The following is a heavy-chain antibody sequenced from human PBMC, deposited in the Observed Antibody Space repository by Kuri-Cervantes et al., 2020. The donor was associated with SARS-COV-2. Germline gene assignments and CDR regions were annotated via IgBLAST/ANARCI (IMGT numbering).Heavy chain of an antibody. Sequence: GGSLRLSCAASGFTFSDYYMHWIRQAPGKGLEWVSYISSSGTTTYYADSVKGRFTISRDNAKKSLYVQMNSLRAVDTAVYYCASQGRGYSSSGNSCFFDYWGQGTLVTVSS. CDR1: GFTFSDYY. CDR3: ASQGRGYSSSGNSCFFDY. D-gene: IGHD6-13*01. V-gene: IGHV3-11*04. CDR2: ISSSGTTT. J-gene: IGHJ4*02.